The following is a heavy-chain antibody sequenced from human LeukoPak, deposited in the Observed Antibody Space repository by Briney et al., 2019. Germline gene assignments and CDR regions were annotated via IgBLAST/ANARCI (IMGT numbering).Heavy chain of an antibody. J-gene: IGHJ5*02. V-gene: IGHV1-46*01. CDR1: GYSFTSYF. D-gene: IGHD2-2*01. CDR2: INPSGGRT. CDR3: ARDPFYCSSTSCYQGNWFDP. Sequence: EASVKVSCKASGYSFTSYFMHWLRQAPGQGLEWMGIINPSGGRTSYAQKFQGRVTMTRDTSTSTVFMELSSLRSDDTAVYYCARDPFYCSSTSCYQGNWFDPWGQGTLVTVSS.